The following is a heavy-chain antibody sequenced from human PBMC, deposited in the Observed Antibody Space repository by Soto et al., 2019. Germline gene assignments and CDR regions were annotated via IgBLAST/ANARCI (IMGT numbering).Heavy chain of an antibody. Sequence: LSETLSLTCAVSGYSISSSNWWGWIRQPPGKGLEWIGCIYYSGSTYYNPSLKSRVTISVDTSKNQFSLKLSSVTAADTAVYYCASYITIFGVVRPFDYWGQGTLVTVSS. D-gene: IGHD3-3*01. CDR3: ASYITIFGVVRPFDY. J-gene: IGHJ4*02. V-gene: IGHV4-28*01. CDR2: IYYSGST. CDR1: GYSISSSNW.